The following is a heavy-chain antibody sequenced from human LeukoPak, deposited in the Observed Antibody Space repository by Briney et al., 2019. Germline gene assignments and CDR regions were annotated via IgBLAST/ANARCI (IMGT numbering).Heavy chain of an antibody. D-gene: IGHD2-15*01. CDR2: INPDGSET. Sequence: GGSLRLSCAASGFSFSAYWMTWVRQAPGTGLEWVANINPDGSETYYVDPVKGRFSISRDNAKNLVYLQMNSLRAEDTAVYHCARFGYVAAVDVWGQGTGVTVSS. CDR3: ARFGYVAAVDV. CDR1: GFSFSAYW. J-gene: IGHJ4*02. V-gene: IGHV3-7*01.